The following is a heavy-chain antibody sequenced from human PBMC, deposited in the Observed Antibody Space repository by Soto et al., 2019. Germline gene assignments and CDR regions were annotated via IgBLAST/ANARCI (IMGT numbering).Heavy chain of an antibody. CDR2: IIPIFGTA. D-gene: IGHD3-10*02. CDR3: AIDEGRNVATFDY. V-gene: IGHV1-69*01. CDR1: GGIFTRYD. Sequence: QVQLVQSGAEVKTPVSSVKVSCKASGGIFTRYDIRWVRQAPGQGLEWMGAIIPIFGTANYAQKFQGRVTITADATTRTAYMELSSLRAEDTAMYYCAIDEGRNVATFDYWGQGTLVTVSS. J-gene: IGHJ4*02.